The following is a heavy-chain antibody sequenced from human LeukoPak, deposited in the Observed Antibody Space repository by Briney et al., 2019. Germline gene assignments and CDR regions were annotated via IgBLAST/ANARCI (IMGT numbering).Heavy chain of an antibody. D-gene: IGHD3-3*01. V-gene: IGHV4-34*01. Sequence: SETLSLTCAVYGGSFSGYYWSWIRQPPGKGLEWIGEINHSGSTNYNPSLKSRVTISVDTSKNQFSLKLSSVTAADTAVYYCARDQDFWSGPPGIYMDVWGKGTTVTVSS. CDR1: GGSFSGYY. CDR2: INHSGST. J-gene: IGHJ6*03. CDR3: ARDQDFWSGPPGIYMDV.